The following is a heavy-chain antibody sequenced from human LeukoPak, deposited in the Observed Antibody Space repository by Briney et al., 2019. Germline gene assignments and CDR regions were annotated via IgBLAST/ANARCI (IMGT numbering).Heavy chain of an antibody. V-gene: IGHV1-2*02. CDR2: INPNSGGT. CDR1: GYTFTGYY. D-gene: IGHD3-3*01. CDR3: ARGRVSVGHYYGFYYYYMDV. Sequence: GASVKVSCKASGYTFTGYYMHWVRQAPGQGLEWMGWINPNSGGTNYAQKFQGRVTMTRDTSISTAYMELSRLRSDDTAVYYCARGRVSVGHYYGFYYYYMDVWGKGTTVTVSS. J-gene: IGHJ6*03.